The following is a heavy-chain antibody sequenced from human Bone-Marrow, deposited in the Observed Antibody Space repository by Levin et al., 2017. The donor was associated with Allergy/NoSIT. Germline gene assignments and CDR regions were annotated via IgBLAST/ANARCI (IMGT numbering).Heavy chain of an antibody. D-gene: IGHD1-1*01. V-gene: IGHV3-15*01. CDR1: GFTFSNAW. CDR2: IKSKTDGGTT. J-gene: IGHJ4*02. Sequence: GESLKISCAASGFTFSNAWMNWVRQAPGKGLEWVGRIKSKTDGGTTDYAAPVKGRFTISRDDSKNTLYLQMNSLKTEDTAVYYCSTDAPDNEPDFDYWGQGTLVTVSS. CDR3: STDAPDNEPDFDY.